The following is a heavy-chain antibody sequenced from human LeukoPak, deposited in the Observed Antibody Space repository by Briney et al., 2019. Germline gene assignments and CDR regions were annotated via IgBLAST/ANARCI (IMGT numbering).Heavy chain of an antibody. D-gene: IGHD2-2*01. J-gene: IGHJ4*02. CDR3: ARTPAAWFDY. CDR2: INTDGSST. CDR1: AFTFSSYW. Sequence: GGSLRLSCAAHAFTFSSYWMHWVRQAPGKGLVWVSRINTDGSSTSYADSVKGRFTISRDNAKNTLYLQMNSLRAEDTAVYYCARTPAAWFDYWGQGTLVTVSS. V-gene: IGHV3-74*01.